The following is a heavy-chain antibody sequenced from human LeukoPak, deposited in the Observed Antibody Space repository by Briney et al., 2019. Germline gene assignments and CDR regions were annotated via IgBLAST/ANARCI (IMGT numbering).Heavy chain of an antibody. CDR3: ARGTIFGYCYYYMDV. Sequence: ASVKVSCKASGYTFTGYYMHWVRQAPGQGLERMGWINPNSGGTNYAQKFQGRVTMTRDTSISTAYMELSRLRSDDTAVYYCARGTIFGYCYYYMDVWGKGTTVTVSS. CDR1: GYTFTGYY. D-gene: IGHD3-3*01. J-gene: IGHJ6*03. CDR2: INPNSGGT. V-gene: IGHV1-2*02.